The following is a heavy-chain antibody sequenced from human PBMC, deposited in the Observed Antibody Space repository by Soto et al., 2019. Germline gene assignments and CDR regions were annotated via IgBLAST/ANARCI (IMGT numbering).Heavy chain of an antibody. D-gene: IGHD3-22*01. CDR3: ARAYGPNYDSSGYYLYY. V-gene: IGHV1-46*01. CDR1: GYTFTSYY. J-gene: IGHJ4*02. Sequence: ASVKVSCKASGYTFTSYYMHWVRQAPGQGLEWMGIINPSGGSTSYAQKFQGRVTMTRDTSTSTVYMELSSLRSEDTAVYYCARAYGPNYDSSGYYLYYWGQGTLVTVSS. CDR2: INPSGGST.